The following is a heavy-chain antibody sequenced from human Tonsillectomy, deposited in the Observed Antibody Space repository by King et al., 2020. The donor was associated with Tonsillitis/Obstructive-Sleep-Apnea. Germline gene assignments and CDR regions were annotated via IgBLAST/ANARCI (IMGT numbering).Heavy chain of an antibody. V-gene: IGHV3-7*03. CDR2: IKQDGSAK. J-gene: IGHJ4*02. Sequence: VQLVESGGGLVQPGGSLRLSCAASGFTFSSYWMSWVRQAPGKGLEWVANIKQDGSAKYYMDSVKGRFSISRDNAENSLYLQMNSLRAEDTAVYYCVRVPPIAVASQGVVWGQGTLVTVSS. CDR3: VRVPPIAVASQGVV. D-gene: IGHD6-19*01. CDR1: GFTFSSYW.